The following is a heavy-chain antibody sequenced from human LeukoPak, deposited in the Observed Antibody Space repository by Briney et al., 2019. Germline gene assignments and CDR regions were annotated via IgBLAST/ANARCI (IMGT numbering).Heavy chain of an antibody. V-gene: IGHV1-2*02. Sequence: ASVKVSCKASGYTFTSNHMHWVRQAPGQGLEWMGWINPNSGGTNYAQKFQGRVIMTRDTSISTAYMELSRLGSDDTAVYYCARGGSTDSIHSCGGNCYFLDYWGQGTLVTVSS. D-gene: IGHD2-21*02. J-gene: IGHJ4*02. CDR1: GYTFTSNH. CDR2: INPNSGGT. CDR3: ARGGSTDSIHSCGGNCYFLDY.